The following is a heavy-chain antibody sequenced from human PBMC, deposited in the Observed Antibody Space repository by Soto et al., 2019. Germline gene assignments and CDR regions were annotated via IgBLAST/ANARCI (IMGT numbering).Heavy chain of an antibody. Sequence: SETLSLTCAVYGGSFSGYYWSWIRQPPGKGLEWIGEINHSGSTNYNPSLRSRVTMSVDTSKNQFSLKLSSVTAADTAVYYCARGAGFGELLPFDYWGQGTQVTVTS. D-gene: IGHD3-10*01. V-gene: IGHV4-34*01. CDR3: ARGAGFGELLPFDY. CDR2: INHSGST. CDR1: GGSFSGYY. J-gene: IGHJ4*02.